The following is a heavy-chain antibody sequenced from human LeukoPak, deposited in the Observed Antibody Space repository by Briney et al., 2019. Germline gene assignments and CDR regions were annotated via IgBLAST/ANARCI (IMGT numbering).Heavy chain of an antibody. CDR1: GGSVSSGSYY. V-gene: IGHV4-61*01. CDR2: IYYSRST. J-gene: IGHJ2*01. D-gene: IGHD2-2*01. Sequence: SETLSLTCSVSGGSVSSGSYYWSCLRQPPGQGLEWIGYIYYSRSTNYNPYLKSRVTMSLDTSKNQFSLKLSSVTAADTAVYYCARVPSSSSVWYFDLWGRGTLVTVSS. CDR3: ARVPSSSSVWYFDL.